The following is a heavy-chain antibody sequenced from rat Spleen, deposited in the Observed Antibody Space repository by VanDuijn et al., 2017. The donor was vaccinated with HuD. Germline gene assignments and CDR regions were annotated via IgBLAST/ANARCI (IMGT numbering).Heavy chain of an antibody. J-gene: IGHJ2*01. CDR1: GFTFSSYG. CDR2: ISSSSGT. CDR3: TTHDY. Sequence: VQLVESGGGLVQPGKSLKLSCSASGFTFSSYGMHWIRQAPGKGLDWVAYISSSSGTVYADAVKGRFTISRDNAKSTLYLQMDSLRSEDTATYYCTTHDYWGQGVMVTVSS. V-gene: IGHV5-62*01.